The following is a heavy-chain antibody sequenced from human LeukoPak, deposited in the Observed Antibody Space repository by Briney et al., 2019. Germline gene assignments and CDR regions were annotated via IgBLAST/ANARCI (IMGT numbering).Heavy chain of an antibody. D-gene: IGHD3-10*01. CDR1: GGSISSSSYY. CDR3: ASPTYYYGSGSWFGELRNYYYMDV. CDR2: IYYSGST. J-gene: IGHJ6*03. Sequence: SETLSLTCTVSGGSISSSSYYWGWIRQPPGKGLEWIGSIYYSGSTYYNPSLKSRVTISVDTSKNQFSLKLSSVTAADTAVYYCASPTYYYGSGSWFGELRNYYYMDVWGKGTTVTISS. V-gene: IGHV4-39*01.